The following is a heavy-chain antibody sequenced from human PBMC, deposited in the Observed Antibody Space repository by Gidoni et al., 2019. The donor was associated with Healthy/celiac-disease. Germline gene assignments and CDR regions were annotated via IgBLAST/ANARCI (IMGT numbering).Heavy chain of an antibody. V-gene: IGHV3-33*01. CDR2: IWYDGSNK. D-gene: IGHD3-22*01. CDR3: ARDYDSSGYLDY. J-gene: IGHJ4*02. CDR1: GFPFSSYG. Sequence: VQLVESGGGVVQPGMSLSLPCAASGFPFSSYGMNWVRQAPGKGLEWVAVIWYDGSNKYYADSVKGRFTISRDNSKNTRYLQMNSRRAEDTAVYYCARDYDSSGYLDYWGQGTLVTVSS.